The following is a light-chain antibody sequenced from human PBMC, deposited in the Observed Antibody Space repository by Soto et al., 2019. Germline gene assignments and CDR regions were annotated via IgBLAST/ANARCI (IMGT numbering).Light chain of an antibody. V-gene: IGKV3-11*01. Sequence: DIVLTQSPATLSLSSGDRATLSRMAIQSVGSFLAWYQQKPGQAPRLLIYDTSIRATGIPARFSGSGSGTDFTLTISSLEPEDFAVYYCQQRNSWPPTFTFGQGTRLEIK. CDR1: QSVGSF. J-gene: IGKJ5*01. CDR2: DTS. CDR3: QQRNSWPPTFT.